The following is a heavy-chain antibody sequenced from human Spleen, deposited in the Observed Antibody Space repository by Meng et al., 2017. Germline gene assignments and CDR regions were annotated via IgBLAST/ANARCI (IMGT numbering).Heavy chain of an antibody. CDR1: GGSISSSSYY. CDR2: IYYSGST. V-gene: IGHV4-39*07. D-gene: IGHD2-2*01. J-gene: IGHJ4*02. Sequence: GSLRLSCTVSGGSISSSSYYWGWIRQPPGKGLEWIGSIYYSGSTYYNPSLKSRVTISVDMSKNQFSLKMSSVTAADTAVYYCARDAPQADCSSTSCSLWGQGTLVTVSS. CDR3: ARDAPQADCSSTSCSL.